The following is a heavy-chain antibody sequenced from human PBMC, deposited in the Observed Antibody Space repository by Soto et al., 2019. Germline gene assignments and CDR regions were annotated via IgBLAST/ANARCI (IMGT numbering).Heavy chain of an antibody. J-gene: IGHJ5*01. D-gene: IGHD2-15*01. CDR2: ISTTSFTI. CDR1: SLSFSTYN. CDR3: ARDRCYDGTCYSASDS. Sequence: PGGSLRLSCAATSLSFSTYNMDWVRRAPGKGPEWIAYISTTSFTIYYADSVKGRFTISRDNDRNSLYLEMNSLRDEDTAVYYCARDRCYDGTCYSASDSWGQGTLVTVSS. V-gene: IGHV3-48*02.